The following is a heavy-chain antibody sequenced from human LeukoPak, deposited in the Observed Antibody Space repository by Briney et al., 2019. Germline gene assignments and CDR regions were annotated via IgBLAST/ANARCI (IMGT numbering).Heavy chain of an antibody. J-gene: IGHJ4*02. CDR1: GGSISSSGYY. CDR3: ARFRRELAAAGNFDY. D-gene: IGHD6-13*01. V-gene: IGHV4-39*07. CDR2: INHSGST. Sequence: SETLSLTCTVSGGSISSSGYYWGWIRQPPGKGLEWIGEINHSGSTNYNPSLKSRVTISVDTSKNQFSLKLSSVTAADTAVYYCARFRRELAAAGNFDYWGQGTLVTVSS.